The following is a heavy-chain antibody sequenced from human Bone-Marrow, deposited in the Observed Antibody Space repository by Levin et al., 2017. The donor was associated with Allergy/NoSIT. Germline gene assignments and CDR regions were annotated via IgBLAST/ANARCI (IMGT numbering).Heavy chain of an antibody. J-gene: IGHJ4*02. CDR2: IYSAGNA. Sequence: PGGSLRLSCAASGFTVSSSHMSWVRQAPGKGLEWVSVIYSAGNAYYADSVKGRFTISRDSSKNTLWLQLESLRAEDTAVYYCASSNFEDHPIAVTALDYWGPGTLVTVSS. V-gene: IGHV3-66*01. D-gene: IGHD6-19*01. CDR3: ASSNFEDHPIAVTALDY. CDR1: GFTVSSSH.